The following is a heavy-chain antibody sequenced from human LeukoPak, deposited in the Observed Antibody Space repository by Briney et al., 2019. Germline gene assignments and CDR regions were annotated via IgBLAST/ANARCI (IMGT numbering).Heavy chain of an antibody. V-gene: IGHV4-30-2*01. CDR1: GGSISSGGYS. CDR3: ARGKRTGFRDYFDY. J-gene: IGHJ4*02. D-gene: IGHD3-10*01. CDR2: LYHSGST. Sequence: PSQTLSLTCAVSGGSISSGGYSWSWIRQPPGKGLEWIGYLYHSGSTYYNPSLKSRVTISVDRSKNQFSLKLSSVTAADTAVYYCARGKRTGFRDYFDYWGQGTLVTVSS.